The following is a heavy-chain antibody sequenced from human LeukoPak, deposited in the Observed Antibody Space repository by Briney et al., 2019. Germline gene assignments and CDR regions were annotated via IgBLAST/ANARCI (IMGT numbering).Heavy chain of an antibody. D-gene: IGHD3-10*01. CDR3: AKGHGSGSYPKLYY. V-gene: IGHV3-23*01. Sequence: YXXSWVRXAPGKGLEWVSAISGSGGSTYYADSVKGRFTISRDNSKNTLYLQMNSLRAEDTAVYYCAKGHGSGSYPKLYYWGQGTLVTVSS. CDR1: YX. CDR2: ISGSGGST. J-gene: IGHJ4*02.